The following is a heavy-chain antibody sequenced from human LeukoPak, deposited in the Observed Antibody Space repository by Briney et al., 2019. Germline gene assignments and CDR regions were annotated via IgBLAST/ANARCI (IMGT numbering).Heavy chain of an antibody. Sequence: ASVKVSCKASGYTFTSYDINWVRQATGQGLEWMGWMNPNSGNTGYAQKFQGRVTMTRNTSISTAYMELSSLRSEDTAVYYWAKRFSVWGSPITYWGRGPLVTVSS. J-gene: IGHJ4*02. V-gene: IGHV1-8*01. CDR3: AKRFSVWGSPITY. D-gene: IGHD3-16*01. CDR1: GYTFTSYD. CDR2: MNPNSGNT.